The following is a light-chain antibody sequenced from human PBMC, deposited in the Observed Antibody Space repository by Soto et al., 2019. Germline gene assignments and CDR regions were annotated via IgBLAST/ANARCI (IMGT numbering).Light chain of an antibody. Sequence: SQLTQSPSSVSASVGDRVTITWRARQGISRWLAGYQQKPGKALKVLIYVASILQRGDPPRFSGSGSGTGFTLTIRGLQPEDSGTSYCKQGYCFPLSFGGGRTVDIK. J-gene: IGKJ4*01. CDR1: QGISRW. V-gene: IGKV1D-12*01. CDR2: VAS. CDR3: KQGYCFPLS.